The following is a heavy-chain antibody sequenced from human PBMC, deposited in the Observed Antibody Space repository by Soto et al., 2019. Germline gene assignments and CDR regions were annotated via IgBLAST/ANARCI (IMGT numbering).Heavy chain of an antibody. CDR2: ISGSGGRI. CDR3: VRRGSETGWYFDH. J-gene: IGHJ4*02. D-gene: IGHD6-19*01. CDR1: GFTFYRYA. Sequence: EVQLLESGGGLVQPGGSLRLSCAASGFTFYRYAMFWVRQTPRRGLEWVSFISGSGGRIEYGDFVRGRFTASRDNAEDTLSLQMNTLASDDTGVYYCVRRGSETGWYFDHWGQGTLVVVSS. V-gene: IGHV3-23*02.